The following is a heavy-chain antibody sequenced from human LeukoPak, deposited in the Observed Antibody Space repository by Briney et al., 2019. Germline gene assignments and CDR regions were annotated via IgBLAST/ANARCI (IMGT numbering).Heavy chain of an antibody. CDR2: MNPNSGNT. CDR3: ATRLRTNWGYSY. D-gene: IGHD7-27*01. CDR1: GYTFTSYD. J-gene: IGHJ4*02. V-gene: IGHV1-8*01. Sequence: ASVKVSCKASGYTFTSYDINWVRQATGQGLEWMGWMNPNSGNTGYAQKFQGRVTMTEDTSTDTAYMELSSLRSEDTAVYYCATRLRTNWGYSYWGQGTLVTVSS.